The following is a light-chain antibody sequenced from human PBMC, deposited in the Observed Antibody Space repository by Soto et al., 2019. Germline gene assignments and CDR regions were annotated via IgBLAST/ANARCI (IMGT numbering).Light chain of an antibody. CDR2: DVS. Sequence: QSVLTQPASVSGSPGQSITISCTGTSSDVGGYNYVSWYQQHPGKAPKLMIYDVSNRPSGVSNRFSGSKSGNTASLTISGLQAEDEAYCYGTSYTICRTRVLGTGA. V-gene: IGLV2-14*01. CDR3: TSYTICRTRV. CDR1: SSDVGGYNY. J-gene: IGLJ1*01.